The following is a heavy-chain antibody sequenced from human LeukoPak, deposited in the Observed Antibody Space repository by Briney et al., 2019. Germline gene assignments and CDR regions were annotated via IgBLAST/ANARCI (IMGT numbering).Heavy chain of an antibody. Sequence: GGSLRLSCAASGFTFSSYEMNWVRQAPGKGLEWVSYISSSGRAIFYADSVKGRFTVSRDNAKNSLYLQMNSLRAEDTAVYYCARGRNYDYVSDPWGQGTLVTVSS. V-gene: IGHV3-48*03. CDR1: GFTFSSYE. J-gene: IGHJ5*02. CDR3: ARGRNYDYVSDP. D-gene: IGHD3-16*01. CDR2: ISSSGRAI.